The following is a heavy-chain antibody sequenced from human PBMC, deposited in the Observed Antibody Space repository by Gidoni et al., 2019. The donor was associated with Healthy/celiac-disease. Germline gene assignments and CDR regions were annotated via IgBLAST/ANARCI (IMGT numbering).Heavy chain of an antibody. CDR3: ARPGYCTNGVCSYSSGWYGIDY. V-gene: IGHV1-46*01. Sequence: QVQLVQSGAEVKKPGASVKVSCKASGYTFTSYYMHWVRQAPGQGLEWMGIINPSGGSTSYAQKFQGRVTMTRDTSTSTVYMELSSLRSEDTAVYYCARPGYCTNGVCSYSSGWYGIDYWGQGTLVTVSS. D-gene: IGHD2-8*01. CDR1: GYTFTSYY. J-gene: IGHJ4*02. CDR2: INPSGGST.